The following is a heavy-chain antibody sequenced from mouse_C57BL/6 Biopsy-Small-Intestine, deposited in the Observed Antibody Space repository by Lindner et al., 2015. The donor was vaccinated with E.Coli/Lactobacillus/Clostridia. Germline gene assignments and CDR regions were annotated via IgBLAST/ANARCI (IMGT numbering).Heavy chain of an antibody. CDR2: IIPFFGTT. Sequence: SVKVSCKASGGTFDSDGISWVRQAPGQGLEWMGGIIPFFGTTEYSPKFQGRLTITADDSTTTAHMELSSLRSEDTAMYFCARLISAASKFNWFDTWGQGTLVTVSS. V-gene: IGHV1-81*01. CDR3: ARLISAASKFNWFDT. J-gene: IGHJ4*01. CDR1: GGTFDSDG. D-gene: IGHD4-1*01.